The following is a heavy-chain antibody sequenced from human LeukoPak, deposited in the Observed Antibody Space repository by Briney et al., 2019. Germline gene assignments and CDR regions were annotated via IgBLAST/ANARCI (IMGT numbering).Heavy chain of an antibody. Sequence: SETLSLTCTVSGGSISGYYWSWLRQPPGRGLEWIGYFYYSGSTNYNPSLNGRVTISVDTSKNRFSLMLSSVTAADTAVYFCARGPNSGYGRFDYWGQGTLVTVSS. CDR1: GGSISGYY. CDR2: FYYSGST. D-gene: IGHD5-12*01. J-gene: IGHJ4*02. V-gene: IGHV4-59*01. CDR3: ARGPNSGYGRFDY.